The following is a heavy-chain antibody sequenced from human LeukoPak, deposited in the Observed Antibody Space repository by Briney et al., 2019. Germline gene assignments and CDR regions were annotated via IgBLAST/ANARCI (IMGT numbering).Heavy chain of an antibody. D-gene: IGHD3-22*01. CDR1: GFTFSNAW. CDR2: IKSKTDGGTT. CDR3: TTTRNYDSSGYKA. J-gene: IGHJ5*02. Sequence: GGSLRLSCAASGFTFSNAWMSWVRQAPGKGLEWVGRIKSKTDGGTTDYAAPVKGRFTISRDDSKSTLYLQMNSLRTEDTAVYYCTTTRNYDSSGYKAWGQGTLVTVSS. V-gene: IGHV3-15*01.